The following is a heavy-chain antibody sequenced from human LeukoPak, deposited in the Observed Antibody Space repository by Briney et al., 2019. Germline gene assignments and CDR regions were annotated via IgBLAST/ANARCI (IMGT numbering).Heavy chain of an antibody. CDR1: GGSISSSSYY. V-gene: IGHV4-39*01. D-gene: IGHD6-13*01. J-gene: IGHJ6*03. Sequence: PSETLSLTCTVSGGSISSSSYYWGWIRQPPGKGLEWIGSIYYSGSTYYNPSLKSRVTISVDTSKNQFSLKLSSVTAADTAVYYCARHSSADLSNWGSSWYFYYYYYMDVWGKGTTVTISS. CDR2: IYYSGST. CDR3: ARHSSADLSNWGSSWYFYYYYYMDV.